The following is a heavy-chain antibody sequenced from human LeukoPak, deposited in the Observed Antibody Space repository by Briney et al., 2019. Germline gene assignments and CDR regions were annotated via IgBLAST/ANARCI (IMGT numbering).Heavy chain of an antibody. CDR3: ATSGDSSGYYYRANYFDY. D-gene: IGHD3-22*01. CDR2: FDPEDGET. V-gene: IGHV1-24*01. J-gene: IGHJ4*02. Sequence: ASVKVSCKVSGYTLTELSMHWVRQAPGKGLEWMGGFDPEDGETIYAQKFQGRVTMTEDTSTDTAYMELSSLRSEDTAAYYCATSGDSSGYYYRANYFDYWGQGTLVTVSS. CDR1: GYTLTELS.